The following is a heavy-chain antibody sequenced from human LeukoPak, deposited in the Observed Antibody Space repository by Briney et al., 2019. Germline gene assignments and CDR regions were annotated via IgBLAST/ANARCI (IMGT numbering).Heavy chain of an antibody. D-gene: IGHD1-26*01. J-gene: IGHJ4*02. V-gene: IGHV3-53*01. CDR1: GFTVSGTH. CDR3: ARDQATSGGGLDS. CDR2: IYTGGTT. Sequence: GGSLSLSCAATGFTVSGTHMSWVRQAPGKGLEWVAAIYTGGTTYYADSVMGRFTVSRDNSKNTLYLQLNSLRAEDTAVYYCARDQATSGGGLDSWGQGTLVTVSS.